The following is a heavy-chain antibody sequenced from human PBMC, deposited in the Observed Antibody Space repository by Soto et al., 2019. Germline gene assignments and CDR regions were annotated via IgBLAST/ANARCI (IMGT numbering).Heavy chain of an antibody. V-gene: IGHV4-59*01. CDR1: GGSISSYY. CDR2: IYYSGST. CDR3: ARSVGLPGYSNYALGY. D-gene: IGHD4-4*01. J-gene: IGHJ4*02. Sequence: SETLSLTCTVSGGSISSYYWSWIRQPPGKGLEWIRYIYYSGSTNYNPSLKSRVTISVDTSKNQFSLKLSSVTAADTAVYYCARSVGLPGYSNYALGYWGQGTLVTVS.